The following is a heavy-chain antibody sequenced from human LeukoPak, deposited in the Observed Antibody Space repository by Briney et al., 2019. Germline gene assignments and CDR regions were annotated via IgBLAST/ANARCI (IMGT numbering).Heavy chain of an antibody. V-gene: IGHV1-2*02. Sequence: ASVKVSCKASGYTFTGYYMHWVRQAPGQGLEWMGWINPNSGGTKYTQKFQGRVTMTRDTSISTAYMELSRLKSDDTAVYYCARGRYYYDGSNNNWFDPWGQGTLVTVSS. CDR1: GYTFTGYY. CDR2: INPNSGGT. D-gene: IGHD3-22*01. CDR3: ARGRYYYDGSNNNWFDP. J-gene: IGHJ5*02.